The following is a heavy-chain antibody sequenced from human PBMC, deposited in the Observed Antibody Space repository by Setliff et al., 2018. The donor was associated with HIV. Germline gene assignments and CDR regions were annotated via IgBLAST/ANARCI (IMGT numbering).Heavy chain of an antibody. CDR3: ARGFLSIFGVVSYFDY. J-gene: IGHJ4*02. CDR1: GGSISGYY. D-gene: IGHD3-3*01. CDR2: IFDSGST. Sequence: PSETLSLTCTVSGGSISGYYWNWIRQPPGKGLEWIGFIFDSGSTSYNPSLKSRVTISVDTSKNQFSLKLSSVTAADTAVYYCARGFLSIFGVVSYFDYWGQGTLVTVSS. V-gene: IGHV4-59*01.